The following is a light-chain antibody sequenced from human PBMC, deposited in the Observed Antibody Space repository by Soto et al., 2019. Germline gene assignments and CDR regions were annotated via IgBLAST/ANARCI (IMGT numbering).Light chain of an antibody. CDR3: SSYTTSSTVV. CDR1: RSDVGGYKY. J-gene: IGLJ2*01. CDR2: EVT. Sequence: QSALTQPASVSGSPGQSITISCSGTRSDVGGYKYVSWYQQHPGKAPELMIYEVTNRPTGVSNRFSGSKSGNTASLTISGLQADDEADYYCSSYTTSSTVVFGGGTKLTVL. V-gene: IGLV2-14*01.